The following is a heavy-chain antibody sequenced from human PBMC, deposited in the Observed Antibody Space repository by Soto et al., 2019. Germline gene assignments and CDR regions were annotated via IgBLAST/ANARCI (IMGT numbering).Heavy chain of an antibody. J-gene: IGHJ6*04. V-gene: IGHV3-30*18. CDR3: AKDQGYPRGELLDYYYCGMDV. CDR2: ISYDGSNK. CDR1: GFTFSSYG. Sequence: QVQLVESGGGVVQPGRSLRLSCAASGFTFSSYGMHWVRQAPGKGLEWVAVISYDGSNKYYADSVKGRFTISRDNSKNTLFLKMNSLRAEDTAVYYCAKDQGYPRGELLDYYYCGMDVWGKGTRVTVS. D-gene: IGHD1-26*01.